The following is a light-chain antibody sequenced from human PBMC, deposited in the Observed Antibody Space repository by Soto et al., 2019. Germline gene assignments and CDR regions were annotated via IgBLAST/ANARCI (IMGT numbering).Light chain of an antibody. Sequence: QSVLTQPPSASGTPGQRVTISCSGSSSNVGSYTVNWYQQLPGTAPKLLIHSNNQRPSGVPDRFSGSNSGTSASLAISALQSEDEADYYCAAWDDSLNGYVFGTGTKLTVL. J-gene: IGLJ1*01. CDR1: SSNVGSYT. CDR3: AAWDDSLNGYV. V-gene: IGLV1-44*01. CDR2: SNN.